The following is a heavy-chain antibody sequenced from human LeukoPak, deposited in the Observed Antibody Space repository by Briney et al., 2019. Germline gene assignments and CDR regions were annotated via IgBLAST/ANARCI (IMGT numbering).Heavy chain of an antibody. Sequence: PGESLRLSCAASGFNFRSHAMSWVRQAPGKGLEWVSVISNGGAGTYYADSVKGRFTISRDNSKSTLYLQMSSLRAEDTAVYYCAKDHGTNVSDPFDYWGRGTAVTLSS. D-gene: IGHD2-8*01. J-gene: IGHJ4*02. CDR1: GFNFRSHA. CDR2: ISNGGAGT. V-gene: IGHV3-23*01. CDR3: AKDHGTNVSDPFDY.